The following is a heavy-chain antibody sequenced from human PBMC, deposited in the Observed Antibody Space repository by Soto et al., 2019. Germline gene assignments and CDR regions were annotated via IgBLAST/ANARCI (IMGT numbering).Heavy chain of an antibody. V-gene: IGHV3-30*18. D-gene: IGHD5-12*01. CDR3: AKEPGGEMATISG. J-gene: IGHJ4*02. Sequence: LRLSCAASGFTFSSYGMHWVRQAPGKGLEWVAVISYDGSNKYYADSVKGRFTISRDNSKNTLYLQMNSLRAEDTAVYYCAKEPGGEMATISGWGQGTLVTVSS. CDR2: ISYDGSNK. CDR1: GFTFSSYG.